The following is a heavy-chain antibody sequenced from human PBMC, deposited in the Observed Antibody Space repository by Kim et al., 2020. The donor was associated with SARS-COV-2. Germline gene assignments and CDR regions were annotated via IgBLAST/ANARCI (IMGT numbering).Heavy chain of an antibody. D-gene: IGHD3-22*01. Sequence: SETLSLTCTVSGGSISSYYWSWIRQPPGKGLEWIGYIYYSGSTNYNPSLKSRVTISVDTSKNQFSLKLSSVTAADTAVYYCAVLGVVAYWGQGTLVTVSS. CDR1: GGSISSYY. V-gene: IGHV4-59*01. CDR3: AVLGVVAY. J-gene: IGHJ4*02. CDR2: IYYSGST.